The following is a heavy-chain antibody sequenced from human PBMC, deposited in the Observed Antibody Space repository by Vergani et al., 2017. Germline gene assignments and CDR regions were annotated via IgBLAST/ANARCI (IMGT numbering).Heavy chain of an antibody. V-gene: IGHV4-38-2*01. D-gene: IGHD3-22*01. J-gene: IGHJ4*02. CDR3: ARHFELSMIAFDY. Sequence: QVQLQESGPGLVKPSETLSLTCAVSGYSISSGYYWGWIRQPPGKGLEWIGSIYHSGSTYYNPSLKSRVTISVDTSKNQFSLKLSSVTAADTAVYYCARHFELSMIAFDYWGQGPLVTVSS. CDR1: GYSISSGYY. CDR2: IYHSGST.